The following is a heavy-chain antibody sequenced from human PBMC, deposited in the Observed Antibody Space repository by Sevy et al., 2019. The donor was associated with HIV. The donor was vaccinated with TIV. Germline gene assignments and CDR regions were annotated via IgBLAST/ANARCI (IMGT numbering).Heavy chain of an antibody. Sequence: SETLSLTCTVSTGYINNYYWTWVRQSPGKGLEWIGYIYYRGNTKYNPSLGSRVSMSIDTNKAQFSLTLTSVTGADSAIYYCARAEYGHSRGWYSWLDAWGQGILVTVSS. V-gene: IGHV4-59*01. J-gene: IGHJ5*02. CDR3: ARAEYGHSRGWYSWLDA. D-gene: IGHD6-19*01. CDR2: IYYRGNT. CDR1: TGYINNYY.